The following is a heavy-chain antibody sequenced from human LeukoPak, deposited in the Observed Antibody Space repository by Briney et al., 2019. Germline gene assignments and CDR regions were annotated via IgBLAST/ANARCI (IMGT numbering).Heavy chain of an antibody. CDR1: GLTFSSDA. D-gene: IGHD5-18*01. Sequence: GSLRLSCADSGLTFSSDAMSWVRQAPGMGLGWVSAISAGSSSIFYADSVKGRFTISRDNAKNSLYLQMNSLRAEDTAVYYCARDALPTSVGYSYGPDYFDYWGQGTLVTVSS. CDR3: ARDALPTSVGYSYGPDYFDY. J-gene: IGHJ4*02. CDR2: ISAGSSSI. V-gene: IGHV3-21*04.